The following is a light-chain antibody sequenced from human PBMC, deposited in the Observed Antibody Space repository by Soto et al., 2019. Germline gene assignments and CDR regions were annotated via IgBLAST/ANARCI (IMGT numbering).Light chain of an antibody. CDR1: QSVSSS. J-gene: IGKJ5*01. V-gene: IGKV3-15*01. CDR2: GAS. Sequence: EIVMTQSPATLSLSPGERATLSCRASQSVSSSFAWYQQKPGQDPRLLIYGASTRATGIPARFISSGSWTEFTLTISSLQSEDFAVYYCQQYNNWPPITFGQGTRLEIK. CDR3: QQYNNWPPIT.